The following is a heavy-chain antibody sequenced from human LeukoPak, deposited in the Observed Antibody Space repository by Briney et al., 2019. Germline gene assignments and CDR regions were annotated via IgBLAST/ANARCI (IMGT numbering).Heavy chain of an antibody. D-gene: IGHD6-13*01. V-gene: IGHV1-18*01. Sequence: ASVKVSCKASGYSFTNYVINWVRQVPGQGLEWIGWISPYNGNTDYAQKLQGRVTLTTDTSTSTAYMELRSLRSDDTAVYYCARPGTSWYTTYYFDSWSQGTLVTVSS. CDR3: ARPGTSWYTTYYFDS. CDR1: GYSFTNYV. CDR2: ISPYNGNT. J-gene: IGHJ4*02.